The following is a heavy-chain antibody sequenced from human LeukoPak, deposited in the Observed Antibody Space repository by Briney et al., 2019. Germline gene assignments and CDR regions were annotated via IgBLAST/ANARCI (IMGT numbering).Heavy chain of an antibody. D-gene: IGHD6-19*01. Sequence: ASVKVSCKASGYTFTSYGISWVRQAPGQGLEWVGWISAYNGNTNYAQKLQGRVTMTTDTSTSTAYMELRSLRSDDTAVYYCARVLGSSGWYGFFDYWGQGTLVTVSS. CDR1: GYTFTSYG. CDR2: ISAYNGNT. V-gene: IGHV1-18*01. J-gene: IGHJ4*02. CDR3: ARVLGSSGWYGFFDY.